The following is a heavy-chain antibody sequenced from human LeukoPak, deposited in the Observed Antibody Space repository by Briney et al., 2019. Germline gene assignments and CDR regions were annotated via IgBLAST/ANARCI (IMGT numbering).Heavy chain of an antibody. CDR1: GFTFSSYW. CDR2: IKQDGSEK. CDR3: AREGVSSTSCYYFDY. Sequence: GGSLRLSCAASGFTFSSYWMSWFRQAPGKELEWVANIKQDGSEKYYVDSVKGRFTISRDNAKNSLYLQMNSLRAEDTAVYYCAREGVSSTSCYYFDYWGQGTLVTVSS. J-gene: IGHJ4*02. V-gene: IGHV3-7*01. D-gene: IGHD2-2*01.